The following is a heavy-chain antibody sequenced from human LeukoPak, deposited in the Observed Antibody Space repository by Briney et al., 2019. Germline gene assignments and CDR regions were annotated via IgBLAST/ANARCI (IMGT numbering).Heavy chain of an antibody. CDR1: GGSISSSSYH. J-gene: IGHJ4*02. D-gene: IGHD6-13*01. V-gene: IGHV4-39*01. CDR2: IYYSGST. Sequence: SETLSLTCTVSGGSISSSSYHWGWIRQPPGKGLEWIGSIYYSGSTYYNPSLKSRVTISVDTSKNQFSLKLSSVTAADTAVYYCARHLWGGYLAAAGTSFDYWGQGTLVTVSS. CDR3: ARHLWGGYLAAAGTSFDY.